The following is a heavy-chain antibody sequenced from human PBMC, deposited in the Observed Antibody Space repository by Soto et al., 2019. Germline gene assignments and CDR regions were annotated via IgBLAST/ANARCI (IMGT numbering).Heavy chain of an antibody. CDR3: ARSGSGPFDY. CDR1: GFTFSSYA. J-gene: IGHJ4*02. D-gene: IGHD2-15*01. Sequence: GGSLRLSCAASGFTFSSYAMHWVRQAPGKGLEWVAVISYDGSNKYYADSVKGRFTISRDNSKNTLYLQMNSLRAEDTAVYYCARSGSGPFDYWGQGTLVTVSS. CDR2: ISYDGSNK. V-gene: IGHV3-30-3*01.